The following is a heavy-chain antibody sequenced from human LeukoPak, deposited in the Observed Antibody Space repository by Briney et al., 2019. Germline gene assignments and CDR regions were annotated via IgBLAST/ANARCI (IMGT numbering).Heavy chain of an antibody. Sequence: ASVKVSCKASGYTFTSYDINWVRQATGQGLEWMGWMNPNSGNTGYAQKFQGRVTITRNTSISTAYMELSSLRSEDTAVYYCARGGGKRIAARCFDNWGQGTLVTVSS. CDR1: GYTFTSYD. CDR3: ARGGGKRIAARCFDN. D-gene: IGHD6-6*01. CDR2: MNPNSGNT. J-gene: IGHJ4*02. V-gene: IGHV1-8*03.